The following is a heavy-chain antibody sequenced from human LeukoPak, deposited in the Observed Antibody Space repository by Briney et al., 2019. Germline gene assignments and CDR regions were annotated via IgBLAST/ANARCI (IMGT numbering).Heavy chain of an antibody. D-gene: IGHD3-10*01. CDR3: ARAERRINLARGVFGSHFDS. Sequence: PSVTLSLTCAVSGGSFSRPFWSWIRQTPGKGLEWIGEIDHSGRTDYNPSLEGRVTMSVDTSKNQFSLRLTSVTAADTAVYFCARAERRINLARGVFGSHFDSWGQGTLVSVSS. CDR2: IDHSGRT. CDR1: GGSFSRPF. V-gene: IGHV4-34*01. J-gene: IGHJ5*01.